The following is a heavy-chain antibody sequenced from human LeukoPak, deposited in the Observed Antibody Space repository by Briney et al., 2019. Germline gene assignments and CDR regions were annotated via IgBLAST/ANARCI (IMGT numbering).Heavy chain of an antibody. J-gene: IGHJ4*02. CDR2: INPNSGGT. V-gene: IGHV1-2*02. CDR3: ARAHGARYFDWLLKRVELDY. CDR1: GYTFTGYY. D-gene: IGHD3-9*01. Sequence: ASVSVSCKASGYTFTGYYMHWVLQAPGQGLEWMGWINPNSGGTNYAQKFQGRVTMTRDTSISTAYMELSRLRSDDTAVYYCARAHGARYFDWLLKRVELDYWGQGTLVTVSS.